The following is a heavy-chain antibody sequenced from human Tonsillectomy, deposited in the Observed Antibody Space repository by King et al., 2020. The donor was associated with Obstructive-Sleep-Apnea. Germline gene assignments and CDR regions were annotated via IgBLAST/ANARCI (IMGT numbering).Heavy chain of an antibody. D-gene: IGHD3-10*01. J-gene: IGHJ5*02. CDR1: GFTFSSYA. CDR2: ISYDGSNK. V-gene: IGHV3-30-3*01. CDR3: ASDRGGPPSSSQGLWFDP. Sequence: VQLVESWGGVVQPGRSLRLSCAASGFTFSSYAMHWVRQAPGKGLEWVAVISYDGSNKYYADSVKGRFTISRDNSKNTLYLQMNSLRAEDTAVYYCASDRGGPPSSSQGLWFDPWGQGTLVTVSS.